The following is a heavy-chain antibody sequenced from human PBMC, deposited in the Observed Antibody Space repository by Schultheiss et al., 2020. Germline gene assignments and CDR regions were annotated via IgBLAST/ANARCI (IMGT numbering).Heavy chain of an antibody. V-gene: IGHV3-15*01. CDR3: TTDLSSSWYVDY. CDR1: GFTFSNAW. CDR2: IKSKTDGGTT. J-gene: IGHJ4*02. D-gene: IGHD6-13*01. Sequence: GESLKISCAASGFTFSNAWMSWVRQAPGKGLEWVGRIKSKTDGGTTDYAAPVKGRFTISRDDSKNTLYLQMNSLKTEDTAVYYCTTDLSSSWYVDYWGQGTLVTVSS.